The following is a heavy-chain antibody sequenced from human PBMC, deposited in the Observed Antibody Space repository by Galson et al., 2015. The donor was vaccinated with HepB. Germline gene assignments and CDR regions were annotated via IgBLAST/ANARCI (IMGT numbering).Heavy chain of an antibody. CDR2: IYWDDDK. CDR1: GFSLSTAGVG. CDR3: AHGFGPFGY. Sequence: PALVKPTQTLTLTCTFSGFSLSTAGVGVGWVRQPPGKALEWLALIYWDDDKRYSPSLRSRLTLTKDTSKNQVFLTMTNMDAVDTATYYCAHGFGPFGYWGQGTLVAVSS. J-gene: IGHJ4*02. D-gene: IGHD3-10*01. V-gene: IGHV2-5*02.